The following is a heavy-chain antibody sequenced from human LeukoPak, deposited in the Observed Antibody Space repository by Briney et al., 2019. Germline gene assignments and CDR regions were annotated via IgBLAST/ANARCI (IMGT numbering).Heavy chain of an antibody. CDR1: GFTFSTYW. CDR3: ARDSSGYQ. J-gene: IGHJ4*02. D-gene: IGHD3-22*01. V-gene: IGHV3-7*01. CDR2: IKEDGSEK. Sequence: GGSLRLSCAASGFTFSTYWMSWVRQAPGKGLEWVANIKEDGSEKYYGDSVKGRFTISRDNAKNSLYLEMNGLRVEDTAVYYCARDSSGYQWGQGTLVTVSS.